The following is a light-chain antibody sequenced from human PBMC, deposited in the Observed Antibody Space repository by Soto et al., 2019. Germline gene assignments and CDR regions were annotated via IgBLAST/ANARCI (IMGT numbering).Light chain of an antibody. J-gene: IGLJ2*01. CDR1: SSDIGGYNY. CDR2: EVS. V-gene: IGLV2-14*01. CDR3: YSYTSSSTVV. Sequence: QSALTQPASVSGSPGQSITISCTGTSSDIGGYNYVSWNQQHPGKAPKLMIYEVSNRPSGVSNRFSGSKSDNTASLTISGLQAEDEADYYCYSYTSSSTVVFGGGTKVTVL.